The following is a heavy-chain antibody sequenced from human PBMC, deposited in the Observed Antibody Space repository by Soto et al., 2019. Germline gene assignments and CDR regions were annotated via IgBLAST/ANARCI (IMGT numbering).Heavy chain of an antibody. CDR1: GFTFSSYA. CDR2: ISDSGGTT. V-gene: IGHV3-23*01. CDR3: AERSGSSWFVGS. Sequence: EGQLLESGGGLVQPGGSLRLSCAASGFTFSSYAMSWVRQAPGKGLEWVSAISDSGGTTYYADSVKGRFTISRDNSKNTLYLQMTSLRAEDTAVYYCAERSGSSWFVGSWGQGTLVTVSS. D-gene: IGHD6-13*01. J-gene: IGHJ5*02.